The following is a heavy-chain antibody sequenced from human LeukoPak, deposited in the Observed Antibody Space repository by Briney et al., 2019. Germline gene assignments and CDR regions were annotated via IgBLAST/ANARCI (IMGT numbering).Heavy chain of an antibody. CDR1: GGSISIYY. CDR2: IYNTGST. J-gene: IGHJ5*02. V-gene: IGHV4-4*07. CDR3: ARELVGGTANWFDP. Sequence: SETLSLTCTVSGGSISIYYWNWIRQPAGKGLEWIGRIYNTGSTNYNPSLKSRVTMSVDTPNNRLSLDLNSVTAADTAVYYCARELVGGTANWFDPWGQGTLVTVSS. D-gene: IGHD1-26*01.